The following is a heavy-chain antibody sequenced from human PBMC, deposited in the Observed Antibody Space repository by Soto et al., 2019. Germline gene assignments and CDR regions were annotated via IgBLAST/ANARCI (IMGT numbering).Heavy chain of an antibody. CDR2: IWYDGSNK. J-gene: IGHJ6*02. V-gene: IGHV3-30*02. CDR3: AKEGVSHYGMDV. D-gene: IGHD3-10*01. CDR1: GFMFSNHG. Sequence: PGGSLRLSCAASGFMFSNHGMHWVRQAPGKGLEWVAVIWYDGSNKYYADSVKGRFTISRDNSKNTLYLQMNSLRAEDTAVYYCAKEGVSHYGMDVWGQGTTVTVSS.